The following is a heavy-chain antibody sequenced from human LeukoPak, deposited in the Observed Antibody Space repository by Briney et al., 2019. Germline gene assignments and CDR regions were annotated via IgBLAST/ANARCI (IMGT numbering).Heavy chain of an antibody. Sequence: SETLSLTCAVYGGSFSGHYWSWIRQPPGKGLEWIGYIYYSGSTNYNPSLKSRVTISVDTSKNQFSLKLSSVTAADTAVYYCARGEIAVAPRYYYYYGMDVWGQGTTVTVSS. CDR1: GGSFSGHY. V-gene: IGHV4-59*11. CDR2: IYYSGST. CDR3: ARGEIAVAPRYYYYYGMDV. J-gene: IGHJ6*02. D-gene: IGHD6-19*01.